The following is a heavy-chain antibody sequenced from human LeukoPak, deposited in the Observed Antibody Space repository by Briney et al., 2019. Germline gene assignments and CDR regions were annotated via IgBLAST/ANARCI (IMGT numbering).Heavy chain of an antibody. V-gene: IGHV3-23*01. Sequence: GGSLRLSCAASGFTFSSYAMSWVRQAPGKGLEGVSAISGSGGSTYYADSVKGRFTISRHNSKNTLYLQMNSLRAEDTAVYYCAKASISAALNHWGQGTLVSVSS. J-gene: IGHJ5*02. CDR3: AKASISAALNH. CDR2: ISGSGGST. D-gene: IGHD6-13*01. CDR1: GFTFSSYA.